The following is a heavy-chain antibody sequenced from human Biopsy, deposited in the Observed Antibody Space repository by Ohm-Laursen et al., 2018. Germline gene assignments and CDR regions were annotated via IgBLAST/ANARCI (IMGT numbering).Heavy chain of an antibody. D-gene: IGHD2-8*01. Sequence: SLRLSCAASGLTFSRYSMHWVRQAPGKGLEWVSSISSSSNFIYYGDSVKGRFTIPRDNAKNSLYLQMNSLRVEDTAVYYCARDGEAKYCKHGVCPSDFWGQGTLVTVSS. CDR3: ARDGEAKYCKHGVCPSDF. J-gene: IGHJ4*02. V-gene: IGHV3-21*01. CDR2: ISSSSNFI. CDR1: GLTFSRYS.